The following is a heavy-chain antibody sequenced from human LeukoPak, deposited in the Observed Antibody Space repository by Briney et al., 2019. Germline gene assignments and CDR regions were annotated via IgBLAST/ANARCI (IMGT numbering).Heavy chain of an antibody. V-gene: IGHV3-33*01. CDR3: ARGKVGVVRFGLYGMDV. CDR1: GFTFSDYG. D-gene: IGHD2-15*01. CDR2: IWYDGTNK. J-gene: IGHJ6*02. Sequence: GGSLRLSCAASGFTFSDYGIHWVRQAPGKGLEWVAVIWYDGTNKYYGDSVKGRFTISRDNSKNTLYLQMNSLRAEDTAVYYCARGKVGVVRFGLYGMDVWGQGTTVTVSS.